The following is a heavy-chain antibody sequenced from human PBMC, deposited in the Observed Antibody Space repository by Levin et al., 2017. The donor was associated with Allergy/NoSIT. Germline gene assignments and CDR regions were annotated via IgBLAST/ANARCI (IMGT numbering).Heavy chain of an antibody. CDR3: ARVDEASHHSSGWWYYYYGMDV. CDR2: INPNSGGT. CDR1: GYTFTGYY. D-gene: IGHD6-19*01. J-gene: IGHJ6*02. V-gene: IGHV1-2*02. Sequence: ASVKVSCKASGYTFTGYYMHWVRQAPGQGLEWMGWINPNSGGTNYAQKFQGRVTMTRDTSISTAYMELSRLRSDDTAVYYCARVDEASHHSSGWWYYYYGMDVWGQGTTVTVSS.